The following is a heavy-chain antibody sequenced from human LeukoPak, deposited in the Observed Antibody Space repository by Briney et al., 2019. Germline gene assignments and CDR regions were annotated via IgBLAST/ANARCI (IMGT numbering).Heavy chain of an antibody. CDR3: ARDEGGSSTFDY. CDR2: ISGSGGST. V-gene: IGHV3-23*01. D-gene: IGHD1-26*01. J-gene: IGHJ4*02. Sequence: GGSLRLSCAASGFTFSSYAMSWVRQAPGKGLEWVSAISGSGGSTYYADSVKGRFTISRDNAKNSLYLQMNSLRAEDTAVYYCARDEGGSSTFDYWGQGTLVTVSS. CDR1: GFTFSSYA.